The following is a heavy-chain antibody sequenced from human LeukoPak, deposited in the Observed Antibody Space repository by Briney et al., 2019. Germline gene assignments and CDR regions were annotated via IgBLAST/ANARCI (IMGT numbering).Heavy chain of an antibody. V-gene: IGHV3-49*04. Sequence: PGGSLRLSCAASGFTFSSYSMNWVRQAPGKGLEWVGFIRSKAYGGTTEYAASVKGRFTISRDDSKSIAYLQMNSLKTEDTAVYYCTRGAGRYYDSSGYYQEFDYWGQGTLVTVSS. CDR1: GFTFSSYS. CDR3: TRGAGRYYDSSGYYQEFDY. D-gene: IGHD3-22*01. CDR2: IRSKAYGGTT. J-gene: IGHJ4*02.